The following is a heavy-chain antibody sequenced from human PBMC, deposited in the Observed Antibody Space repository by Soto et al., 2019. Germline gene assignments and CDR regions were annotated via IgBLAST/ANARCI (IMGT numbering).Heavy chain of an antibody. D-gene: IGHD6-19*01. Sequence: QVLLVESGGGVVQPGRSLRLSCAASGFPFSSYVMHWVRQAPGKGLEWVAAISYDGTDNYYADSVKGRFTISRDNSKNTLSLHTPSLRPDDTGVHYCARRDTAGWTSFDYCGQETLVTVSS. CDR2: ISYDGTDN. CDR1: GFPFSSYV. V-gene: IGHV3-30*14. J-gene: IGHJ4*02. CDR3: ARRDTAGWTSFDY.